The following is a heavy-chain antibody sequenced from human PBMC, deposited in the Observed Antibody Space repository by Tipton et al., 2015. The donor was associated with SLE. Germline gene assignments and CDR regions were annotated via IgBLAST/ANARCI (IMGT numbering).Heavy chain of an antibody. D-gene: IGHD4-17*01. CDR3: ARHEREGYGDYNWYFDL. J-gene: IGHJ2*01. V-gene: IGHV4-59*08. CDR2: IYYSGST. Sequence: TLSLTCSVSGGSISSYYWSWIRQPPGKGLEWIGYIYYSGSTNQNPSLKSQVTISVDTSKNQFSLKLTSVTAADTAVYYCARHEREGYGDYNWYFDLWGRGTQVTVSS. CDR1: GGSISSYY.